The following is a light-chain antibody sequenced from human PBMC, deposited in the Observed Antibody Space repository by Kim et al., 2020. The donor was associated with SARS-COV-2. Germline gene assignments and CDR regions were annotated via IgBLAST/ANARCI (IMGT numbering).Light chain of an antibody. J-gene: IGLJ3*02. Sequence: SYELTQPPSVSVAPGKTARITCGGNNIGSKSVHCYQQQPGQAPVLVIYYDSDRPSGIPYRFSGSNSGNTAPLTISRVEAGVVADFHSQVWDCSSVHPVFG. CDR3: QVWDCSSVHPV. CDR2: YDS. CDR1: NIGSKS. V-gene: IGLV3-21*04.